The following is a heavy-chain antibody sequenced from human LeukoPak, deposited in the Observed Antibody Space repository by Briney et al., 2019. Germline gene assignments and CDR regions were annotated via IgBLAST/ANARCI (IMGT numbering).Heavy chain of an antibody. V-gene: IGHV3-23*01. CDR1: GFTFSSYA. D-gene: IGHD2-15*01. CDR2: ISGSGGST. CDR3: AKVGCSGGSCYSAWFDP. J-gene: IGHJ5*02. Sequence: GGSLRLSCAASGFTFSSYAMSWVRQAPGKGLEWVSAISGSGGSTYYADSVKGRFTISRDNSKNTLYLQMNSLRAEDTAVYYCAKVGCSGGSCYSAWFDPWGQGTLVTVSS.